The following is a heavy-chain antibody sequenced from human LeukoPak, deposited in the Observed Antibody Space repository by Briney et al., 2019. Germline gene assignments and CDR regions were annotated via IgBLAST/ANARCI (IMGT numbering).Heavy chain of an antibody. CDR2: ISSSSYI. CDR3: ARDLGRLITMVRGVLDP. V-gene: IGHV3-21*01. D-gene: IGHD3-10*01. J-gene: IGHJ5*02. Sequence: PGGSLRLSCAASGFTFSSYSMNWVRQAPGKGLEWVSSISSSSYIYYADSVKGRFTISSDNAKNSLYLQMNSLRAEDTAVYYCARDLGRLITMVRGVLDPWGQGTLVTVSS. CDR1: GFTFSSYS.